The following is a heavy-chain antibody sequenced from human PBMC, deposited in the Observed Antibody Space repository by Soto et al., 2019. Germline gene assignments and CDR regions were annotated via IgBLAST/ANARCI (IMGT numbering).Heavy chain of an antibody. Sequence: QVQLVESGGGVVQPGRSLRLSCAASGFTFSSYGMHWVRQAPGKGMEWVAVIWYDGSNKSYADSVKGRFTMSRDNSKNTLYLQMNSLRAEYTSVYYGARDLDPSQDYGGNSGGMDVWGQGTTVTVSS. CDR1: GFTFSSYG. J-gene: IGHJ6*02. CDR3: ARDLDPSQDYGGNSGGMDV. CDR2: IWYDGSNK. D-gene: IGHD4-17*01. V-gene: IGHV3-33*01.